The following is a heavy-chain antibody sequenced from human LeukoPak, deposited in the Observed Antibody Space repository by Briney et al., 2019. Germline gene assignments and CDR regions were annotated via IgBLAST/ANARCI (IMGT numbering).Heavy chain of an antibody. CDR3: ARGMEPYYYMDV. Sequence: GASVKVSCKASGYTFTSYGISWVRQAPGQGLEWMGWISPNSGGTNYAQKFQGRVTMTRDTSISTAYMELSRLRSDDTAVYYCARGMEPYYYMDVWGKGTTVTVSS. CDR1: GYTFTSYG. J-gene: IGHJ6*03. CDR2: ISPNSGGT. D-gene: IGHD1-26*01. V-gene: IGHV1-2*02.